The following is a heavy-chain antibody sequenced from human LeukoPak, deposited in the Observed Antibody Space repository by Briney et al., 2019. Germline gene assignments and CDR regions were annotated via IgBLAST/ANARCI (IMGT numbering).Heavy chain of an antibody. CDR1: GFTFSSYW. Sequence: PGGSLRLSCAASGFTFSSYWMHWVRQAPGKGLEWVSSISSSSSYIYYADSVKGRFTISRDNAKNSLYLQMNSLRAEDTAVYYCARPGPEYYYDSSGYYSSADYWGQGTLVTVSS. D-gene: IGHD3-22*01. V-gene: IGHV3-21*01. CDR3: ARPGPEYYYDSSGYYSSADY. CDR2: ISSSSSYI. J-gene: IGHJ4*02.